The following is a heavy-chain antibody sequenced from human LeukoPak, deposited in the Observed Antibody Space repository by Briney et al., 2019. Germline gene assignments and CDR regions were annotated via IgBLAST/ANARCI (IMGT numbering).Heavy chain of an antibody. Sequence: GKSLKISCKVSGYSFTNYCIGWVRQMPGKGLEWMGIIYPGDSGPTYSPSFQGQVTISVDKSINTAYLQWSSLQASDTAMYYCGMSGDRVPLQDDVFDVWGQGTMVTVST. D-gene: IGHD1-26*01. CDR1: GYSFTNYC. V-gene: IGHV5-51*01. CDR3: GMSGDRVPLQDDVFDV. J-gene: IGHJ3*01. CDR2: IYPGDSGP.